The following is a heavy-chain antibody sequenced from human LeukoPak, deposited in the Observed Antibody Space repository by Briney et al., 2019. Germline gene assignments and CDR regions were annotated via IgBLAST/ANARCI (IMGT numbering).Heavy chain of an antibody. V-gene: IGHV4-38-2*02. J-gene: IGHJ4*02. CDR2: ISHSGTS. CDR3: ARVNYFPNYFDY. D-gene: IGHD2/OR15-2a*01. CDR1: DSSLSSGYY. Sequence: MPSETLSLTCSVSDSSLSSGYYWGWIRQSPGRGLEWIASISHSGTSYYNPSLKSRVTMSIDNSKSQFSLKLTSVTAADSALYYCARVNYFPNYFDYWGQGTLVTVSS.